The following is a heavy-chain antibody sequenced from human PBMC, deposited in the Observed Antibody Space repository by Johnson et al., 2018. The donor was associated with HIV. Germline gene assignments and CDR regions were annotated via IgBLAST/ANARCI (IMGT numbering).Heavy chain of an antibody. V-gene: IGHV3-30-3*01. Sequence: QVQLVESGGGVVQPGRSLRLSCAASGFTFSSYAMHWVRQAPGKGLEWVAVISYDGSNKYYADSVKGRFTISRDNSKNTLYLQMNSLRAEDTAVYYCARDFKDSSSWYGAVDIWGQGTMVTVSS. CDR2: ISYDGSNK. CDR3: ARDFKDSSSWYGAVDI. D-gene: IGHD6-13*01. J-gene: IGHJ3*02. CDR1: GFTFSSYA.